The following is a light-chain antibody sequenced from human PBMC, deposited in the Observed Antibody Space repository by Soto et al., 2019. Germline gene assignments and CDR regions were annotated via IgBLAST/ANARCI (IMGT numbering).Light chain of an antibody. CDR2: EVS. J-gene: IGLJ1*01. Sequence: QSLLTQPASVSGSPGQSITIPCTGTSSDVGSHNLVSWYQQHPGKAPKLMIYEVSKRPSGVSNRFSGSKSGNTASLTISGLQAEDEADYYCCSYAGSSTPFVFGTGTKVTVL. CDR1: SSDVGSHNL. V-gene: IGLV2-23*02. CDR3: CSYAGSSTPFV.